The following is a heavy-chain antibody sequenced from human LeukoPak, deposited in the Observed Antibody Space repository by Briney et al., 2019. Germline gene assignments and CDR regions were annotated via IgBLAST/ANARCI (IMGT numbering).Heavy chain of an antibody. CDR2: IYYSGST. V-gene: IGHV4-59*01. D-gene: IGHD3-9*01. J-gene: IGHJ4*02. Sequence: PSETLSLTCTVSGGSISSYYWSWIRQPPGKELEWIGYIYYSGSTNYNPSLKSRVTISVDTSKNQSSLKLSSVTAADTAVYYCARNVPPLRYFDWLLVGSFDYWGQGTLVTVSS. CDR1: GGSISSYY. CDR3: ARNVPPLRYFDWLLVGSFDY.